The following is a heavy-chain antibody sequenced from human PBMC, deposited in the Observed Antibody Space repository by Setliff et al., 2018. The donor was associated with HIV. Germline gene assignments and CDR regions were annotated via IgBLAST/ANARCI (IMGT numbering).Heavy chain of an antibody. D-gene: IGHD6-19*01. CDR3: ARDSSGVLSLRYMDV. J-gene: IGHJ6*03. CDR1: GYTFSDYF. V-gene: IGHV1-69-2*01. CDR2: VDPEDGET. Sequence: GASVKVSCKASGYTFSDYFIHWVQQAPGKGLDWMGRVDPEDGETIFAEKFQGRLTFTADASTATAYMELSSLRSEDTAVYYCARDSSGVLSLRYMDVWGKGTTVTVSS.